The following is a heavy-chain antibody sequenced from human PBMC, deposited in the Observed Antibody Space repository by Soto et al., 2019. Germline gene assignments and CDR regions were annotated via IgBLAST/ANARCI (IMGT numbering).Heavy chain of an antibody. CDR1: GGCIRSYY. Sequence: SETLSLACTVCGGCIRSYYWSWILQPPGKGLEWIGYIYYSGSTNYNPSLKSRVTISVDTSKNQFSLKLSSVNAADTAVYYCARLSRYSSSWRYNWFDPWRQGTLVTVSS. V-gene: IGHV4-59*01. CDR3: ARLSRYSSSWRYNWFDP. D-gene: IGHD6-13*01. J-gene: IGHJ5*02. CDR2: IYYSGST.